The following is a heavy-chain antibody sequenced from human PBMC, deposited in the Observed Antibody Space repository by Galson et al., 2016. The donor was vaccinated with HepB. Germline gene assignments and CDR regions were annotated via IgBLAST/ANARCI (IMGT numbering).Heavy chain of an antibody. Sequence: GWIRQPPGKGLEWIGSIYYSGTTNYNPSLKSRVTISVDSSRNLFSLKLSSVTAADTAVYYCARLASGWYPNFDYWGQGTLVTVSS. CDR2: IYYSGTT. D-gene: IGHD6-19*01. V-gene: IGHV4-39*07. J-gene: IGHJ4*02. CDR3: ARLASGWYPNFDY.